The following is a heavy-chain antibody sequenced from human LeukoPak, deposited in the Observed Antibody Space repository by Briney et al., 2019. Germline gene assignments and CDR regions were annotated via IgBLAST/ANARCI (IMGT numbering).Heavy chain of an antibody. CDR1: GFTFSAYE. CDR2: IRFDGSYE. J-gene: IGHJ4*02. CDR3: AKDNYSGSRYFDH. D-gene: IGHD1-26*01. V-gene: IGHV3-30*02. Sequence: GGSLRLSCAASGFTFSAYEMNWVRQAPGKGLEWVTFIRFDGSYEDYADSVKGRFTISRDNSKNTLYLQMNSLRAEDTAIYYCAKDNYSGSRYFDHWGQGTLVTVSS.